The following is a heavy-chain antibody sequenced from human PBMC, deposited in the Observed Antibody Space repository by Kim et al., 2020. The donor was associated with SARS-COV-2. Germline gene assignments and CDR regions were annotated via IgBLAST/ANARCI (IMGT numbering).Heavy chain of an antibody. CDR2: IYPGDSDT. Sequence: GESLKISCKGSGYSFTSYWIGWVRQMPGKGLEWMGIIYPGDSDTRYSPSFQGQVTISADKSISTAYLQWSSLKASDTAMYYCARFSDSIAARRRHMDVWGKGTTVTVSS. CDR3: ARFSDSIAARRRHMDV. J-gene: IGHJ6*03. D-gene: IGHD6-6*01. V-gene: IGHV5-51*01. CDR1: GYSFTSYW.